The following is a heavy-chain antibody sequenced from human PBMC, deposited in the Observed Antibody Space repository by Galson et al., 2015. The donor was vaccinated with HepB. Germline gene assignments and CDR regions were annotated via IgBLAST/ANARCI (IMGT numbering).Heavy chain of an antibody. V-gene: IGHV1-8*01. CDR3: ARGHRKGYFQY. CDR2: MNPNSGNT. Sequence: VRQATGQGLEWMGWMNPNSGNTDYAQKFQGRVTMIRNTSISTAYMELSSLRSEDAAVYYCARGHRKGYFQYWGQGTLVTVSS. J-gene: IGHJ1*01.